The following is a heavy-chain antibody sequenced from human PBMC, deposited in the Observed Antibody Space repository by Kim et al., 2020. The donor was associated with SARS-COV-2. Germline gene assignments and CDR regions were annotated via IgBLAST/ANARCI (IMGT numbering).Heavy chain of an antibody. CDR3: ARSAYGSGSYSLDY. D-gene: IGHD3-10*01. Sequence: NPPLNSRVTISVATSKNQFSLKLSSVTAADTAVYYCARSAYGSGSYSLDYWGQGTLVTVSS. J-gene: IGHJ4*02. V-gene: IGHV4-4*09.